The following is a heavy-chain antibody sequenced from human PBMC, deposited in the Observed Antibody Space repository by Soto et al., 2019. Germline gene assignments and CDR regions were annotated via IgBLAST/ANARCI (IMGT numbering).Heavy chain of an antibody. D-gene: IGHD3-22*01. Sequence: ASVKVSCKASGYTFTSYGISWVRQAPGQGLEWMGWISAYNGNTNYAQKLQGRVTMTTDTSTSTAYMELRSLRSDDTAVYYCARASPDYYDSSGSHWFDPWGQGTLVTVSS. V-gene: IGHV1-18*01. CDR3: ARASPDYYDSSGSHWFDP. CDR1: GYTFTSYG. J-gene: IGHJ5*02. CDR2: ISAYNGNT.